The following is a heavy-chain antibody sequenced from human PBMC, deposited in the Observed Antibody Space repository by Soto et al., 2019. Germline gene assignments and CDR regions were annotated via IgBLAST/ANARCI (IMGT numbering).Heavy chain of an antibody. J-gene: IGHJ4*02. CDR1: GGSISSYY. Sequence: SETLSLTCTVSGGSISSYYWSWIRQPPGKGLEWIGYIFYSGSTNYNPSLKSRVTISVDTSKNQFSLKLSSVTAADTAVYYCARDRGYSYGSIGVFDYWGQGTLVTVSS. CDR3: ARDRGYSYGSIGVFDY. CDR2: IFYSGST. V-gene: IGHV4-59*01. D-gene: IGHD5-18*01.